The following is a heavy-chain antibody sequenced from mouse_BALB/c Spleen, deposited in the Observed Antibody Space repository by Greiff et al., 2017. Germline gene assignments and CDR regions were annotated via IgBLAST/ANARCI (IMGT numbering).Heavy chain of an antibody. CDR1: GFSLTSYG. CDR2: IWSDGST. V-gene: IGHV2-6-2*01. D-gene: IGHD2-1*01. Sequence: VQLVESGPDLVAPSQSLSITCTVSGFSLTSYGVHWVRQPPGKGLEWLVVIWSDGSTTYNSALKSRLSISKDNSKSQVFLKMNSLQTDDTAMYYCARQGPLYGNYEDYYAMDYWGQGTSVTVSS. CDR3: ARQGPLYGNYEDYYAMDY. J-gene: IGHJ4*01.